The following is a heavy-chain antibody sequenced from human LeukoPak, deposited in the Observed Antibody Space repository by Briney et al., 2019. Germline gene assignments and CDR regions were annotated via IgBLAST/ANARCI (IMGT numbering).Heavy chain of an antibody. CDR1: GGSISSSSYY. CDR2: IYYSGST. CDR3: ARGAVAGTVTFDY. J-gene: IGHJ4*02. V-gene: IGHV4-39*01. D-gene: IGHD6-19*01. Sequence: SETLSLTCTVSGGSISSSSYYWGWIRQPPGKGLEWIGSIYYSGSTYYNPSLKSRVTISVDTSKNQFSLKLSSVTAADTAVYYCARGAVAGTVTFDYWGQGTLVTVSS.